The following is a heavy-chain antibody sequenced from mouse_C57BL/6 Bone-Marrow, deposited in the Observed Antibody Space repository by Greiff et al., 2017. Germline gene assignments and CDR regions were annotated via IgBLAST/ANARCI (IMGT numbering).Heavy chain of an antibody. CDR1: GFTFSSYG. CDR3: ARFFYDYSLFAY. D-gene: IGHD2-4*01. V-gene: IGHV5-6*02. Sequence: DVKLVESGGDLVKPGGSLKLSCAASGFTFSSYGMSWVRQTPDKRLEWVATISSGGSYTYYPDSVKGGFTISRDNAKNTLYMQMRSLKSEDTAMYVCARFFYDYSLFAYWGQGTLVTVSA. CDR2: ISSGGSYT. J-gene: IGHJ3*01.